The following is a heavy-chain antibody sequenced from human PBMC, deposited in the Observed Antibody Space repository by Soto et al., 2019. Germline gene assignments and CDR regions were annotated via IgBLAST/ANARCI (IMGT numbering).Heavy chain of an antibody. CDR1: GYIFVNYG. Sequence: QVQLVQSGDEVRKPGSSVKVSCKASGYIFVNYGIAWVRQAPGQGLEWMGWISPYSGNTHYASKVQGRLTMTTDTTTRAAYMGLRILTSDDTALYYCAMVDNYVTPTPQDVWGQGATVTVSS. V-gene: IGHV1-18*01. CDR3: AMVDNYVTPTPQDV. J-gene: IGHJ6*02. CDR2: ISPYSGNT. D-gene: IGHD3-16*01.